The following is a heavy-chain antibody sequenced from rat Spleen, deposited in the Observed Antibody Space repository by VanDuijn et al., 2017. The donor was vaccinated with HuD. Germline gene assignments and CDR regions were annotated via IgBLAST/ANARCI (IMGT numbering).Heavy chain of an antibody. V-gene: IGHV5-25*01. Sequence: EVQLVESGGDLVQPGRSLKLSCAASGFTFNSYDMAWVRQAPTKGLEWVASISPSGRNTYYPDSVQGRFTISRHNAKSTLYLQMDSLRSEDTATYYCVRHGYTRYYFDYWGQGVMVTVSS. CDR3: VRHGYTRYYFDY. D-gene: IGHD1-9*01. J-gene: IGHJ2*01. CDR2: ISPSGRNT. CDR1: GFTFNSYD.